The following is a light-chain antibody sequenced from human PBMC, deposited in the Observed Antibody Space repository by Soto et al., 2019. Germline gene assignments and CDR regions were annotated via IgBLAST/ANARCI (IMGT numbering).Light chain of an antibody. CDR1: QSVSSSY. J-gene: IGKJ4*01. CDR3: QKYNSAPLT. CDR2: GAS. V-gene: IGKV3-20*01. Sequence: EIVLTQSPGTLSLSPGERATLSCRASQSVSSSYLAWYQQKPGQGPRLLIYGASNRATGIPDRFSGSGSGTDFTLTISRLEPEDVATYYCQKYNSAPLTFGGGTKVEIK.